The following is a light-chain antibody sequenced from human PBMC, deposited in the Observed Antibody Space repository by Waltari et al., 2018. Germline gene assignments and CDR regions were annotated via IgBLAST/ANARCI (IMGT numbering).Light chain of an antibody. J-gene: IGKJ4*01. CDR2: GAS. Sequence: EIVLTQSHGTLSLSPGERATLSCRASQSVSNNFLNWYQQKPGQAPRLLIYGASSRATGIPDRFSGSGSGTDFTLTISRLEPEDFAVYYCQQYDSIVLTFGGGTKVEI. CDR1: QSVSNNF. CDR3: QQYDSIVLT. V-gene: IGKV3-20*01.